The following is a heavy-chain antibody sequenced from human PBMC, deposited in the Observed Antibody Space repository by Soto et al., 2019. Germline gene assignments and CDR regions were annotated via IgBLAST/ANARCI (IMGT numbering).Heavy chain of an antibody. CDR2: TYWNNDN. V-gene: IGHV2-5*01. CDR1: GFSLSTTGMG. Sequence: SGPTLVNPTQTLTLTCTFSGFSLSTTGMGVGWIRQPPGKALEWLALTYWNNDNRYSPSLKSRLSITRDTSKNQVVLTMTNMSPVDTATYFCVHRRKIYDSVWGDYRCDCFDYWGQGSLVTVSS. CDR3: VHRRKIYDSVWGDYRCDCFDY. J-gene: IGHJ4*02. D-gene: IGHD3-16*02.